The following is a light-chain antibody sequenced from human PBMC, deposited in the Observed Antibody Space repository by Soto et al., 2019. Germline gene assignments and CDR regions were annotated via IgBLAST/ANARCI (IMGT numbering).Light chain of an antibody. CDR1: SSDIGGYNY. V-gene: IGLV2-14*01. Sequence: QSALTQPASVSGSPGQSITISCTGTSSDIGGYNYVSWYQHHPCKAPKLMIYEVSNRPTGVSNRFSGSKSGNTASLPISGLQAEDEGDYHCISYTSRTTFVIFGGGTKLAVL. CDR2: EVS. J-gene: IGLJ2*01. CDR3: ISYTSRTTFVI.